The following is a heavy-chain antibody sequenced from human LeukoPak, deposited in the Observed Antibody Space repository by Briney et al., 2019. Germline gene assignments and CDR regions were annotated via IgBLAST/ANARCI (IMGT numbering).Heavy chain of an antibody. CDR3: ARESLDLSVTARVRPWVFDY. D-gene: IGHD2-21*02. CDR1: EYIFTNYY. V-gene: IGHV1-46*01. CDR2: INPSGGGT. Sequence: ASVKVSCKASEYIFTNYYMHWVRQAPGQGLEWMGIINPSGGGTSYAQKFQDRVTMTRDTSTSTVYMELSSLRSEDTAVYYCARESLDLSVTARVRPWVFDYWGQGTRVTVSS. J-gene: IGHJ4*02.